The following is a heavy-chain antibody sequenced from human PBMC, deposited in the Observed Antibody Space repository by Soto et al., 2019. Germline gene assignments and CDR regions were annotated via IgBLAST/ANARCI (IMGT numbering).Heavy chain of an antibody. CDR3: ARDQGVVVAATPPYYYYYMDV. CDR2: ISSSSSYI. Sequence: GGSLRLSCAASGFTFSSYSMNWVRQAPGKGLEWVSSISSSSSYIYYADSVKGRFTISRDNAKNSLYPQMNSLRAEDTAVYYCARDQGVVVAATPPYYYYYMDVWGKGTTVTVSS. J-gene: IGHJ6*03. D-gene: IGHD2-15*01. CDR1: GFTFSSYS. V-gene: IGHV3-21*01.